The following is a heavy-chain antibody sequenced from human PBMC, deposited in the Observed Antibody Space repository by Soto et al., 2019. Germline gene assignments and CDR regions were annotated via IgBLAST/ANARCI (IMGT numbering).Heavy chain of an antibody. D-gene: IGHD2-2*01. J-gene: IGHJ6*03. Sequence: QVQLVQSGAEVKKPGASVKVSCKASGYTFTSYGISWVRQAPGQGLEWMGWISAYNGNTNYAQKLQGRVTMTTDTSTSTAYMELRSLRSDDTAVYYCARDRCILAGYCSSTVVFPRGDYYMDVWGKGTTVTVSS. CDR1: GYTFTSYG. CDR3: ARDRCILAGYCSSTVVFPRGDYYMDV. CDR2: ISAYNGNT. V-gene: IGHV1-18*01.